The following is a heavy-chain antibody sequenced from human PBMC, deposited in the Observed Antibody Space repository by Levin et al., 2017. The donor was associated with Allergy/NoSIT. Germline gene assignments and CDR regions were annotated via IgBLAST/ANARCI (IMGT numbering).Heavy chain of an antibody. CDR2: IYYSGST. J-gene: IGHJ4*02. Sequence: SETLSLTCTVSGGSVSSGSYYWSWIRQPPGTGLEWIGYIYYSGSTNYNPSLKSRVTISVDTSKNQFSLKLSSVTAADTAVYYCARMVRGVIIYHDYWGQGTLVTVSS. D-gene: IGHD3-10*01. CDR3: ARMVRGVIIYHDY. V-gene: IGHV4-61*01. CDR1: GGSVSSGSYY.